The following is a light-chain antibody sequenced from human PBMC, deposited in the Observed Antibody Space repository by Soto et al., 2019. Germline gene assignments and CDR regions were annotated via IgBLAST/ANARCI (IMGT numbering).Light chain of an antibody. V-gene: IGKV1-5*03. Sequence: DIQMTQSPSTLSASVGDRVTITCRASQSISDWLAWFQLKPGKAPKLLIYKASSLESGVPSRFSGSGSGTEFTLTISSLQPDDFATYYCQQYNSSPFGQGTKVDNK. CDR2: KAS. CDR1: QSISDW. J-gene: IGKJ1*01. CDR3: QQYNSSP.